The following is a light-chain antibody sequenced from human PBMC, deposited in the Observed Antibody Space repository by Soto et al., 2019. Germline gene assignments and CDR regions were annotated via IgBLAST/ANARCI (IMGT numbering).Light chain of an antibody. CDR3: CSYTSSSTLVV. CDR1: SSDVGGYNY. CDR2: EVS. V-gene: IGLV2-14*01. Sequence: QSALTQPASVSGSPGQSITISCTGTSSDVGGYNYVCWYQQHPGKAPKLMIYEVSNRPSGVSNRFSGPKSGNTASLTISGLQAEDEADYYCCSYTSSSTLVVFGGGTKLTVL. J-gene: IGLJ2*01.